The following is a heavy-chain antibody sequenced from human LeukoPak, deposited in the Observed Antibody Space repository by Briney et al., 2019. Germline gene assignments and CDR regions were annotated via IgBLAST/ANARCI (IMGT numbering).Heavy chain of an antibody. CDR2: ISANSGGT. CDR3: ATPSPLYNAYYYYGMDV. J-gene: IGHJ6*02. D-gene: IGHD1-14*01. Sequence: ASVKVSCKASGYTFTSYGISWVRQAPGQGLEWMGWISANSGGTNYAQKFQGRVTMTRDTSISTAYMELSRLRSDDTAVYYCATPSPLYNAYYYYGMDVWGQGTTVTVSS. V-gene: IGHV1-2*02. CDR1: GYTFTSYG.